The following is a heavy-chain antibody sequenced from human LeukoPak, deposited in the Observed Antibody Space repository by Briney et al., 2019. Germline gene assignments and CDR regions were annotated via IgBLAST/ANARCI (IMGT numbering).Heavy chain of an antibody. CDR2: INHSGSA. J-gene: IGHJ4*02. CDR3: ARACITMVRAGTKYFDY. D-gene: IGHD3-10*01. V-gene: IGHV4-34*01. CDR1: GGSLSGYY. Sequence: SETLSLTCAVYGGSLSGYYWSWIRQPPGKGREWMGEINHSGSANYNPSLKRRVPISVDTSKNQFSLKLSSVTAADTAVHYCARACITMVRAGTKYFDYRGQGTLVTVSS.